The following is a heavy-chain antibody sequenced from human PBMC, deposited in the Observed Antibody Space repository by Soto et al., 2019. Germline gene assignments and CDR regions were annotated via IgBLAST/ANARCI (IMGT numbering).Heavy chain of an antibody. V-gene: IGHV5-51*01. CDR3: AGGGVRGVITRTRDYYGMDV. CDR1: GYSFTSYW. J-gene: IGHJ6*02. Sequence: PVESLKISCKGSGYSFTSYWIGWVRQMPGKGLELMGIIYPGDSDTRYSPSFQGQVTISADKSISTAYLQWSSLKASDTAMYYCAGGGVRGVITRTRDYYGMDVWGQGTTVTVSS. CDR2: IYPGDSDT. D-gene: IGHD3-10*01.